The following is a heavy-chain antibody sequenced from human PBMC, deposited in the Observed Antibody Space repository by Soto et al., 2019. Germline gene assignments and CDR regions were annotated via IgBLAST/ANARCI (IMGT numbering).Heavy chain of an antibody. CDR2: IFYTGNT. V-gene: IGHV4-59*01. CDR1: GGPISSYY. CDR3: ARNNVRGVSNSYNWMDP. D-gene: IGHD3-10*01. Sequence: SETLSLTCNVSGGPISSYYWSWIRQSQGKGLEWIGQIFYTGNTNYNPSLKSRVTMSVGIPKKQFSLKLRSVTTADTAIYFCARNNVRGVSNSYNWMDPWGQGTLVTVSS. J-gene: IGHJ5*02.